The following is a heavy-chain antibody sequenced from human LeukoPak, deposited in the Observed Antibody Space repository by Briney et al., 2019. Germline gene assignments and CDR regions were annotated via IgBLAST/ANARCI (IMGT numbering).Heavy chain of an antibody. CDR3: ARGPSNDYGDSVYFDY. V-gene: IGHV3-30-3*01. CDR1: GFTFSSYA. Sequence: RGRSLRLSCAASGFTFSSYAMHWVRQAPGKGLEWVAVISYDGSNKYYADSVKGRFTISRDNSKNTLYLQRNSLRAEDTAVYYCARGPSNDYGDSVYFDYWGQGTLVTVSS. J-gene: IGHJ4*02. D-gene: IGHD4-17*01. CDR2: ISYDGSNK.